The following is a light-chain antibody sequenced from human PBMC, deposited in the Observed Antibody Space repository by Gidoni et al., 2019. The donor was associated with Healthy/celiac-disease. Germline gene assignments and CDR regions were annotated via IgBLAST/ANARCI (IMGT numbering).Light chain of an antibody. CDR1: QSVLYSSNNKNY. V-gene: IGKV4-1*01. J-gene: IGKJ1*01. CDR3: QQYYSTPPTWT. Sequence: DIVMTQSPDSLAASLGERATINCKSSQSVLYSSNNKNYLAWYQQKPGQPPKLLIYWASTRESGVPDRFSGSGSGTDFTLTISSLQAEDVAVYYCQQYYSTPPTWTFGQGTKVEIK. CDR2: WAS.